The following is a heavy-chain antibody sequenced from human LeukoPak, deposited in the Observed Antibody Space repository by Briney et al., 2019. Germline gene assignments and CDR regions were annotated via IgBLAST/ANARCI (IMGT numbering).Heavy chain of an antibody. CDR3: VRDGHYTVDFDY. D-gene: IGHD2-2*02. Sequence: GGSLRLSCVASGFTLSKYWMHWVRQAPGRGLVWLSRIDNDGSDTVYADSVKGRLTISKDNAKNTLYLQMNSLRVEDTAVYYCVRDGHYTVDFDYWGQGTLVTVSS. CDR2: IDNDGSDT. J-gene: IGHJ4*02. CDR1: GFTLSKYW. V-gene: IGHV3-74*01.